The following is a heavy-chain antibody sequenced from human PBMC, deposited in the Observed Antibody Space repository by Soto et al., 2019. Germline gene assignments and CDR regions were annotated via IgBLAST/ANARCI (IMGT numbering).Heavy chain of an antibody. Sequence: GGSLRLSCAASGFTFSDYYMSWIRQAPGKGLEWVSYISSSGSTIYYADSVKGRFTISRDNAKNSLYLQMNSLRAEDTAVYYCARAGPTVTSVYSYYYMDVWGKGTTVTVSS. CDR2: ISSSGSTI. J-gene: IGHJ6*03. CDR1: GFTFSDYY. V-gene: IGHV3-11*01. D-gene: IGHD4-17*01. CDR3: ARAGPTVTSVYSYYYMDV.